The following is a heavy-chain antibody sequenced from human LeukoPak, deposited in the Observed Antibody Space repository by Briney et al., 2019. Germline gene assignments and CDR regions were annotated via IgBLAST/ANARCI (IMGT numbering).Heavy chain of an antibody. Sequence: PGGSLRLSCAASGFTFSSYGMHWVRQAPGKGLEWVAVIWYDGSNKYYADSVKGRFTISRDNSKNTLYLQMNSLRAEDTAVYYCARDLYGGSYNWFDPWGQGTLVTVSS. V-gene: IGHV3-33*01. CDR3: ARDLYGGSYNWFDP. D-gene: IGHD1-26*01. CDR2: IWYDGSNK. CDR1: GFTFSSYG. J-gene: IGHJ5*02.